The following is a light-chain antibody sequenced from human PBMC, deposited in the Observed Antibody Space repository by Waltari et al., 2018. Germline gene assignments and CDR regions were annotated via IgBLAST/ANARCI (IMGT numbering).Light chain of an antibody. Sequence: QLVLTLSPPASASLGASVQLTCTLSSGHSTNIIAWLQQQPEKGPRYLMNVNSDGSHNKGVGIPDRFSGSSSGAERYLTISSLQSEDEADYYCQTGGHGTWVFGGGTRLTVL. V-gene: IGLV4-69*01. CDR3: QTGGHGTWV. CDR2: VNSDGSH. J-gene: IGLJ3*02. CDR1: SGHSTNI.